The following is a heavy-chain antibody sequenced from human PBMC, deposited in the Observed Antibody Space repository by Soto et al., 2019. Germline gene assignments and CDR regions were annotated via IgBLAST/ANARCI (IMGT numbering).Heavy chain of an antibody. CDR3: ARDRIKIFGVVITMDV. D-gene: IGHD3-3*01. Sequence: SETLSLTCTVSGGSISSYYWSWIRQPPGKGLEWIGYIYYSGSTNYNPSLKSRVTISVDTSKNQFSLKLSSVTAADTAVYYCARDRIKIFGVVITMDVWGQGTTVTVSS. J-gene: IGHJ6*02. CDR1: GGSISSYY. CDR2: IYYSGST. V-gene: IGHV4-59*01.